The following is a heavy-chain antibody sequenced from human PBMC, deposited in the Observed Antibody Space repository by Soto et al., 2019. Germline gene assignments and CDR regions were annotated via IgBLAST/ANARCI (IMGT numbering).Heavy chain of an antibody. V-gene: IGHV3-21*02. J-gene: IGHJ5*02. CDR1: GFTFRSFT. Sequence: EVQLVESGGGLVKPGGSLRLSCAASGFTFRSFTMNWVRQAPGKGLEWVSTISSNSAYIYYTDARRGRFTIARANAKISLHLQMNSLRAEDTAVYYCTRDASRDSSARGWFDPWGPGTLVTVSS. CDR2: ISSNSAYI. D-gene: IGHD6-13*01. CDR3: TRDASRDSSARGWFDP.